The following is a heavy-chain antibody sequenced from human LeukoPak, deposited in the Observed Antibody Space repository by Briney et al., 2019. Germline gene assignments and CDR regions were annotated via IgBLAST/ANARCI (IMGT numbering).Heavy chain of an antibody. D-gene: IGHD4/OR15-4a*01. CDR2: INSDWSST. CDR1: GFSFSSYW. V-gene: IGHV3-74*01. J-gene: IGHJ3*02. Sequence: GGSLRLSCAASGFSFSSYWMHWVRQAPGKGLVWVSRINSDWSSTSYADSVKGRFTISRDNAKNTLYLQMNRLSAEDTAVYYCARESASAFDIWGQGTMVTVSS. CDR3: ARESASAFDI.